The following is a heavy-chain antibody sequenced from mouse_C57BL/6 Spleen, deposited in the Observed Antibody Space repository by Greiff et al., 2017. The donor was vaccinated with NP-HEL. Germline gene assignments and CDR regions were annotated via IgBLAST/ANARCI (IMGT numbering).Heavy chain of an antibody. CDR3: ASGGYYAMDY. J-gene: IGHJ4*01. V-gene: IGHV1-82*01. Sequence: VMLVESGPELVKPGASVKISCKASGYAFSSSWMNWVKQRPGKGLEWIGRIYPGDGDTNYNGKFKGKATLTADKSSSTAYMQLSSLTSEDSAVYFCASGGYYAMDYWGQGTSVTVSS. CDR1: GYAFSSSW. CDR2: IYPGDGDT.